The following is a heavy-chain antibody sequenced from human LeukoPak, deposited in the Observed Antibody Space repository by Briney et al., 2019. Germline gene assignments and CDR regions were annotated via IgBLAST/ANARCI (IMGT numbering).Heavy chain of an antibody. J-gene: IGHJ4*02. CDR3: ASGFAAFCGGDCPPFDS. CDR1: GFTFRSYW. Sequence: GGSLRLSCAASGFTFRSYWMHWVRQDPGKGLVWVSRINSEGSTTSYADSVKGRFTISRDNAKNTLYLQMNSLRAEDTAVYYCASGFAAFCGGDCPPFDSWGQGTLVTVSS. V-gene: IGHV3-74*01. CDR2: INSEGSTT. D-gene: IGHD2-21*02.